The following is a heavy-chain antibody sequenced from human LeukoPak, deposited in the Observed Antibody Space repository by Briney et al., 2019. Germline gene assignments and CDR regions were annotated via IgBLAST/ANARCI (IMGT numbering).Heavy chain of an antibody. CDR2: INTNTGNP. Sequence: ASVKVSCKASGYTFTSYAMNWVRQAPGQGLEWMGWINTNTGNPTYAQGFTGRFVFSMDTSVSTAYLQISSLKAEDTAVYYCARQPSSGYSPDAFDIWGQGTMVTVSS. J-gene: IGHJ3*02. V-gene: IGHV7-4-1*02. D-gene: IGHD3-22*01. CDR3: ARQPSSGYSPDAFDI. CDR1: GYTFTSYA.